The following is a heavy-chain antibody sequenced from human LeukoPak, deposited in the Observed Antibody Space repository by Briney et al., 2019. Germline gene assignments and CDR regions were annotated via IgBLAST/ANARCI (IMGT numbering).Heavy chain of an antibody. CDR3: AKLGHGGYYSYMDV. Sequence: PGGSLRLSCAVSGFTFANYAMTWVRQAPGKGLESVSSISTDGTTYYSASVMDGFTLSTDNSENTPLLQMRSRIADDTAVYYCAKLGHGGYYSYMDVWGKGTTVTVSS. CDR2: ISTDGTT. D-gene: IGHD3-16*01. J-gene: IGHJ6*03. CDR1: GFTFANYA. V-gene: IGHV3-23*01.